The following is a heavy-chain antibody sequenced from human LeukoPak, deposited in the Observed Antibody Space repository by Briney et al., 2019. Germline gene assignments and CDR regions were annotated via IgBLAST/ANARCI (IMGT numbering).Heavy chain of an antibody. CDR1: GGSISSGDYY. CDR3: ARVETLSRSAAEGSYWYFDL. V-gene: IGHV4-31*03. D-gene: IGHD2-21*02. Sequence: PSETLSLTCTVSGGSISSGDYYWSWIRQHPGKGLEWIVYMSHSGNTFYNPSLESRVTMSMDTSNKQFSLNLSSVTAADTAVYYCARVETLSRSAAEGSYWYFDLWGRGTLVTVSS. CDR2: MSHSGNT. J-gene: IGHJ2*01.